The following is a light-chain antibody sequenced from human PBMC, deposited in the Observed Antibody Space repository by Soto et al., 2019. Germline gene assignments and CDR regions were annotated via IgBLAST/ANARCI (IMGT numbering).Light chain of an antibody. J-gene: IGKJ5*01. CDR2: GAS. Sequence: EIVLTQSPGTLSLSPGERATLSCRASQSISDTLAWYQQKPGQAPRLLIYGASSRDTGIPDRFSGSGSGTDFTLTISSLEPEDFALYYCQQRSNWPITFGQGTRLEIK. V-gene: IGKV3-11*01. CDR1: QSISDT. CDR3: QQRSNWPIT.